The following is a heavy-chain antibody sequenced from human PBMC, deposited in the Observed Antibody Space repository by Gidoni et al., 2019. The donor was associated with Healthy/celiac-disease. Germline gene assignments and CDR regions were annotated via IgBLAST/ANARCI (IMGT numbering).Heavy chain of an antibody. CDR3: ARSQGYSYGRDAFDI. CDR2: ISSSGSTI. Sequence: EVQLVESGGGLVQPGGSLRLSCAASGFTFRSYEMNWVRQAPGKGLEWVSYISSSGSTIYYADSVKGRFTIARDNAKNSLYLQMNSLRAEDTAVYYCARSQGYSYGRDAFDIWGQGTMVTVSS. J-gene: IGHJ3*02. V-gene: IGHV3-48*03. D-gene: IGHD5-18*01. CDR1: GFTFRSYE.